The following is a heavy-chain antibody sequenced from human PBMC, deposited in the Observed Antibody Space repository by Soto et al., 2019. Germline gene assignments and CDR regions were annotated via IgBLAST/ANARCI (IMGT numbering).Heavy chain of an antibody. J-gene: IGHJ4*02. Sequence: QVQLVQSGAEVKKPGASVKVSCKTSGYTFSNYGIAWVRQAPGQGLEWMGWISVYNYNTNYAQKLQGRVTMTRDISTSTADMELRSLISDDTAVYYCARGGGYDGSGTYPFDYWGQGTLVTVSS. CDR1: GYTFSNYG. V-gene: IGHV1-18*01. CDR2: ISVYNYNT. D-gene: IGHD3-10*01. CDR3: ARGGGYDGSGTYPFDY.